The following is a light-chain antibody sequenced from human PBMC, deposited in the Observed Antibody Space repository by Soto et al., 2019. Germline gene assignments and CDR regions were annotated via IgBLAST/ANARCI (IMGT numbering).Light chain of an antibody. V-gene: IGLV1-47*02. Sequence: QSVLTQPPSASGTPGQKVFISCSGSSSNIGGTNYAYWYQQLPGAAPKLLMHSNNLRPSGVPERISGSKFGTAASLAISGLRSEDEADYYCQSYDSSLIVSKVFGTGTKVTVL. CDR2: SNN. CDR3: QSYDSSLIVSKV. CDR1: SSNIGGTNY. J-gene: IGLJ1*01.